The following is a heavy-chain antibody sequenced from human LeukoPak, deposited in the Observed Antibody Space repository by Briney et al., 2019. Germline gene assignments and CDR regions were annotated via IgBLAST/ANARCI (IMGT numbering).Heavy chain of an antibody. Sequence: ASVKVSCKASGGTFSNCAITWVRQAPGQGLEWMGRIIPIRGIANYAQKFQGRVTITADKSTSTAYMELSSLRSEDTAVYYCASRDSFSEVDYWGQGTLVTVSS. CDR2: IIPIRGIA. CDR1: GGTFSNCA. V-gene: IGHV1-69*04. CDR3: ASRDSFSEVDY. D-gene: IGHD5-18*01. J-gene: IGHJ4*02.